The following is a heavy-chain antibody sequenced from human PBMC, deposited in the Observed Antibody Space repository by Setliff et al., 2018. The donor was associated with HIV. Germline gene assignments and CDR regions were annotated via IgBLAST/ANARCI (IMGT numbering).Heavy chain of an antibody. CDR3: AKGVAGLQYYYYYLDV. J-gene: IGHJ6*03. CDR1: GGSFSGYY. D-gene: IGHD6-19*01. V-gene: IGHV4-34*01. CDR2: ITHSGST. Sequence: PSETLSLTCAVYGGSFSGYYWTWIRQPPGKGLEWIGEITHSGSTNYNPSLETRFTISVDTSKNQFSLKLSTVTAADTAVYYCAKGVAGLQYYYYYLDVWGKGTTVTVSS.